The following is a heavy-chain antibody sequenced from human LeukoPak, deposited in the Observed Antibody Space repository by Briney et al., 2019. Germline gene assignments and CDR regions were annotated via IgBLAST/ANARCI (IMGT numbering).Heavy chain of an antibody. D-gene: IGHD3-10*01. CDR3: ARGGVADIIRGYWFDP. CDR1: VGTFTSYA. J-gene: IGHJ5*02. Sequence: SVKVSCKATVGTFTSYAISWVRQAPGQGLEWMGGSIPIFGTTNYSQKFQGRVTITADESTSTAYMELSSLRSEDTAVYYCARGGVADIIRGYWFDPWGQGTLVTVSS. V-gene: IGHV1-69*13. CDR2: SIPIFGTT.